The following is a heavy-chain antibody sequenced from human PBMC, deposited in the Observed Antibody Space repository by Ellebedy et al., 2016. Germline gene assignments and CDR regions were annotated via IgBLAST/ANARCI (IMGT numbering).Heavy chain of an antibody. J-gene: IGHJ4*02. CDR2: MNPDTGGT. CDR3: ARGILTGDRGDF. CDR1: GYSLTSYV. Sequence: ASVKVSCXASGYSLTSYVISWVRQATGQGLEWMGWMNPDTGGTGYAQKFQGRVSMTRNISISTAFMELSSLRSEDTAVYYCARGILTGDRGDFWGQGTLVTVSS. D-gene: IGHD7-27*01. V-gene: IGHV1-8*01.